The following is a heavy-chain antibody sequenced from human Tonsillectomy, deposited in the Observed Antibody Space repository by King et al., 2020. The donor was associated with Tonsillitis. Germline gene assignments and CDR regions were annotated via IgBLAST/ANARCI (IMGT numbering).Heavy chain of an antibody. CDR1: GGSISTYY. Sequence: VQLQESGPRLVKPSETLSLTCTGSGGSISTYYWSWIRQTPGKGLEWIGYIYYSESTNYNPSLKSRVTISLDTSKNQFPLKLSSVTAADTAVYYCARVAGTYGGFGQLYSDYWGQGTLVTVSS. V-gene: IGHV4-59*01. J-gene: IGHJ4*02. CDR2: IYYSEST. CDR3: ARVAGTYGGFGQLYSDY. D-gene: IGHD2-8*01.